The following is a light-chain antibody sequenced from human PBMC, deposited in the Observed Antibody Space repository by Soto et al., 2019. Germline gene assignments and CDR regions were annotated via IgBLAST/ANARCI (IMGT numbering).Light chain of an antibody. J-gene: IGLJ1*01. CDR1: SSNIGSNY. CDR2: CNN. V-gene: IGLV1-47*02. CDR3: ATWDDSLSGYV. Sequence: QSVLTQPPSASGTPGQRVTISCSGSSSNIGSNYVYWYQQLPGTAPKLLIYCNNQRPSGVPDRFSGSKSGTSASLAISGLRSEDEADYYCATWDDSLSGYVFGTGTKVTVL.